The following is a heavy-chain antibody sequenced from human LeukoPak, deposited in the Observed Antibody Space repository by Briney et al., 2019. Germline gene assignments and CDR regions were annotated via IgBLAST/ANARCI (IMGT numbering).Heavy chain of an antibody. CDR3: AQGDRREWLVPKEPWYFDY. J-gene: IGHJ4*02. CDR2: IYWDDDK. CDR1: GFSLSTSGVG. D-gene: IGHD6-19*01. V-gene: IGHV2-5*02. Sequence: SGPTLMKPTQTLTLTCTFSGFSLSTSGVGVGWIRQPPGKALEWLALIYWDDDKRYSPSLKSRLTITKDTSKNQVVLTMTNMDPADTATYYCAQGDRREWLVPKEPWYFDYWGQGTLVTVSS.